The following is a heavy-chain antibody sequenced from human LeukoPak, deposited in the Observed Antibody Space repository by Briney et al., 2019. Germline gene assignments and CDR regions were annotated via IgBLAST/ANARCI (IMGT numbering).Heavy chain of an antibody. J-gene: IGHJ4*02. CDR1: GFTFSSYA. Sequence: QAGGSLRLSCAASGFTFSSYAMSWVRQAPGKGLEWVSAISGSGGSTYYADSVKGRFSISRDKSKNTVYLQMDSLRAEDTAVYYCAKRGAEVGASVAPGDYWGQGTLLTVSS. CDR2: ISGSGGST. CDR3: AKRGAEVGASVAPGDY. D-gene: IGHD1-26*01. V-gene: IGHV3-23*01.